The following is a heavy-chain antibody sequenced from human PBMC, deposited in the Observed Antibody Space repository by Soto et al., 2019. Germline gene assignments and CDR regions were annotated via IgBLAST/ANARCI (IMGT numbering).Heavy chain of an antibody. J-gene: IGHJ4*02. V-gene: IGHV3-21*04. CDR3: AKAPYDLAPYYFDY. CDR2: ISSNSGCI. Sequence: PGGSLRLSCAASGFTFSSCSMNWVRQAPGKGLEWVSSISSNSGCIGYADSVKGRFTISRDNAKNSLYLQMNSLRAEDTALYYCAKAPYDLAPYYFDYWGQGTLVTVSS. CDR1: GFTFSSCS. D-gene: IGHD3-3*01.